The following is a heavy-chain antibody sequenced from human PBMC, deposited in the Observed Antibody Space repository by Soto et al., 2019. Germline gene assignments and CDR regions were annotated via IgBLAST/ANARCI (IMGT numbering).Heavy chain of an antibody. CDR1: GGTFSSYA. V-gene: IGHV1-69*01. Sequence: QVQLVQSGAEVKKPGSSVKVSCKASGGTFSSYAISWVRQAPGQGLEWLGGIIPIFGTANYAQKFQGRVTITADESTSTDYMERSSLRSEDTAVYYGARDISVAGTRGYQLRYGSWFDPWGQGTLVTVSS. D-gene: IGHD2-2*02. CDR2: IIPIFGTA. J-gene: IGHJ5*02. CDR3: ARDISVAGTRGYQLRYGSWFDP.